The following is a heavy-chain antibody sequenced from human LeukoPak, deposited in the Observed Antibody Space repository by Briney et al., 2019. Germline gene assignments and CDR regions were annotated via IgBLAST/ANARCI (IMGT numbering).Heavy chain of an antibody. D-gene: IGHD3-10*01. CDR2: ISSSGSTI. CDR1: GFTFSSYE. V-gene: IGHV3-48*03. CDR3: ARTDYYGSGSYKFDP. J-gene: IGHJ5*02. Sequence: GSLRLSCAASGFTFSSYEMSWIRQAPGKGLEWLSYISSSGSTIYYADSVKGRFTISRDNAKNSLYLQMNSLRAEGTAVYYCARTDYYGSGSYKFDPWGQGTLVTVSS.